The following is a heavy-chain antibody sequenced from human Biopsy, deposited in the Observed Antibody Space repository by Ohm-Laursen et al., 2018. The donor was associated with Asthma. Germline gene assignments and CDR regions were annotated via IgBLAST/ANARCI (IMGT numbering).Heavy chain of an antibody. D-gene: IGHD3-10*01. J-gene: IGHJ4*02. V-gene: IGHV1-69*01. CDR1: EDTFSSYV. CDR2: IIPIFGTT. Sequence: ASSVKVSCNASEDTFSSYVISWVRQAPGQGLEWMGGIIPIFGTTNYAQKFKGRVTITADESSSTAYMELSSLRSEDTAVYYCASETGHSYGSGSEYYFDYWGLGALVTVSS. CDR3: ASETGHSYGSGSEYYFDY.